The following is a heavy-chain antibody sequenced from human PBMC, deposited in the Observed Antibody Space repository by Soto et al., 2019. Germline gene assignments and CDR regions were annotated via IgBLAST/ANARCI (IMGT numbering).Heavy chain of an antibody. CDR1: GGSFSSNGIC. D-gene: IGHD2-2*02. CDR2: INYSGST. Sequence: XGTLSLTGTVSGGSFSSNGICWVWNRQPPGKGLEWAGSINYSGSTYYNPSLKRRVTISVDTSKNQFSLKLSSVTAADTAVYYCARLFYCSSTSCYKALPFFDVWGQGTLVTVSS. J-gene: IGHJ4*02. CDR3: ARLFYCSSTSCYKALPFFDV. V-gene: IGHV4-39*01.